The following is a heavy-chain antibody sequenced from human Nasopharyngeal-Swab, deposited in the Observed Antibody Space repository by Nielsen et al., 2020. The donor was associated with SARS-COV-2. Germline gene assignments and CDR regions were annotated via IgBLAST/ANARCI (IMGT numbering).Heavy chain of an antibody. V-gene: IGHV1-24*01. CDR2: FDPEDGET. CDR1: GYTLTEFS. CDR3: ATGVIAARLLYYYGMDV. J-gene: IGHJ6*02. Sequence: ASAQVTSNVSGYTLTEFSMHWVRQAPAKGLEWMGGFDPEDGETIYAQKFQGRVTMTEDTSTDTAYMELSSLRSEDTAVYYCATGVIAARLLYYYGMDVWAKGPRSPSP. D-gene: IGHD6-6*01.